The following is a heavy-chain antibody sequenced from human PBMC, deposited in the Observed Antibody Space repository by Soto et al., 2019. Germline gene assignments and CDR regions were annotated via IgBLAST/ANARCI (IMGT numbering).Heavy chain of an antibody. CDR2: IIPILGIA. CDR3: ASCRGGSCLWCDY. J-gene: IGHJ4*02. Sequence: QVQLVQSGAEVKKPGSSVKVSCKASGGTFSSYTISWVRQAPGQGLEWMGRIIPILGIANYAQKFQGRVTITADKSTSTAYMEVSSLRSEDTAVYYCASCRGGSCLWCDYWGQGTLVTVSS. V-gene: IGHV1-69*02. D-gene: IGHD2-15*01. CDR1: GGTFSSYT.